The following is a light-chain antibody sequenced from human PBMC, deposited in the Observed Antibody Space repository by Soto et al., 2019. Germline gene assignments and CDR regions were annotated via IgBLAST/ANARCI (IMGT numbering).Light chain of an antibody. J-gene: IGLJ1*01. CDR2: EVS. V-gene: IGLV2-14*01. Sequence: QSVLTQPASASGSPGQSITISCTGTSSDVGGYNYVSWYQQHPGKAPKLMIYEVSNRPSGVSNRFSGSKSGNTASLTISGLQAEDEADSYCSSYTSSSTHYVFGTGTKVTVL. CDR3: SSYTSSSTHYV. CDR1: SSDVGGYNY.